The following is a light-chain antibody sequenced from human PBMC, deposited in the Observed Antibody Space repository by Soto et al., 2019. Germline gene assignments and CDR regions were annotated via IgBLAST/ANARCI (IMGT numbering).Light chain of an antibody. CDR3: SSYTSSSTVV. V-gene: IGLV2-14*01. Sequence: QSALTQPASVSGSPGQSITISCTGTSSDVGGYNYVAWYQQHPRKAPKLMIYEVNNRPSGVSSRFSGSKSGNTASLTIAGLQPEDEADYYCSSYTSSSTVVFGGGTQLTVL. CDR2: EVN. J-gene: IGLJ2*01. CDR1: SSDVGGYNY.